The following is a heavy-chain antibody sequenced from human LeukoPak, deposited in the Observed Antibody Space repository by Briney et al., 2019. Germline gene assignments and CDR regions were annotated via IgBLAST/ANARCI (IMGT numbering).Heavy chain of an antibody. CDR1: GFTFSSYA. V-gene: IGHV3-30*14. D-gene: IGHD1-26*01. J-gene: IGHJ4*02. Sequence: GGSLRLSCAASGFTFSSYAMHWVRQAPGKGLEWVAVISYDGSNKYYADSVKGRFTISRDNSKNTLYLQMGSLRAEDMAVYYCARRELGSYYNYWGQGTLVTVSS. CDR2: ISYDGSNK. CDR3: ARRELGSYYNY.